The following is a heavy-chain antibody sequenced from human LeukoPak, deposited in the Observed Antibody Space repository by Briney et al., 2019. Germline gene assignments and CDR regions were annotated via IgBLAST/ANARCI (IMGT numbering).Heavy chain of an antibody. J-gene: IGHJ4*02. CDR1: GLTLSGIS. Sequence: GGSLRLSCAASGLTLSGISLNWARQAPGKGLEGASSISSSSSYIYYADSVKGRFTISRDNAKNSLYLQMNSLRAEDTAVYYCAREDYYGSGSFDYWGQGTLVTVSS. V-gene: IGHV3-21*01. D-gene: IGHD3-10*01. CDR3: AREDYYGSGSFDY. CDR2: ISSSSSYI.